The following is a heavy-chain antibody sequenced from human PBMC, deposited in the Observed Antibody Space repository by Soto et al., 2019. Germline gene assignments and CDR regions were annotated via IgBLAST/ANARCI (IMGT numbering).Heavy chain of an antibody. Sequence: QVQLVQSGPEVKQPGASVKVSCKTSGYTFTSYGITWVRQAPGQGLEWMGWITTDKGKTTYAQKFQGRVTMTAVISTSTADMEPRSLTPDDTAVHDCATRSPACHSWGQGTLVTVPS. CDR3: ATRSPACHS. CDR2: ITTDKGKT. V-gene: IGHV1-18*01. CDR1: GYTFTSYG. J-gene: IGHJ4*02.